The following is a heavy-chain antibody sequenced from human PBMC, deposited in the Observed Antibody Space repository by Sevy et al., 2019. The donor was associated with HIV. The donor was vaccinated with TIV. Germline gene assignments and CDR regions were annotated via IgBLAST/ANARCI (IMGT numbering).Heavy chain of an antibody. CDR1: GFSFRTYG. V-gene: IGHV3-23*01. CDR2: ISNSGGDT. CDR3: AKLGIYIGISNGMEY. Sequence: GGSLRLSCAASGFSFRTYGMSWVRQAPGKGLEWVSVISNSGGDTHYADAVAGRFTISRDNFRDILYLQMNSLRPEDTAVYYCAKLGIYIGISNGMEYWGPGTLVTVSS. J-gene: IGHJ4*02. D-gene: IGHD1-26*01.